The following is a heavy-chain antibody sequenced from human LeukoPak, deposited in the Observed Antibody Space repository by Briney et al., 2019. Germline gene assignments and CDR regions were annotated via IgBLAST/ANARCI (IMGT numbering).Heavy chain of an antibody. V-gene: IGHV3-20*01. Sequence: PGGSLRLSCAASGFTFDDYGMSWVRQAPGKGLEWVSGINWSGSSTGYADSVKGRFTISRDNAKNSLYLQMNSLRAEDTALYHCARDSPNDAFDIWGQGTMVTVSS. CDR3: ARDSPNDAFDI. CDR2: INWSGSST. J-gene: IGHJ3*02. CDR1: GFTFDDYG.